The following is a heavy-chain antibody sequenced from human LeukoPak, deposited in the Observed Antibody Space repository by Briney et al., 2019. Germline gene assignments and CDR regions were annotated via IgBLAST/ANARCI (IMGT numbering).Heavy chain of an antibody. J-gene: IGHJ3*02. V-gene: IGHV4-39*01. D-gene: IGHD2-15*01. CDR3: ARHSGGSYVFAFDI. CDR1: GGPISTSYF. Sequence: PSETLSLTCTVSGGPISTSYFWGWVRQPPGKGLEWIGTTDYSGTTYYNPSLKSRVTISVDTPKNQFSLRLSSVTAPDTAVYYCARHSGGSYVFAFDIWGQGTMFTVSS. CDR2: TDYSGTT.